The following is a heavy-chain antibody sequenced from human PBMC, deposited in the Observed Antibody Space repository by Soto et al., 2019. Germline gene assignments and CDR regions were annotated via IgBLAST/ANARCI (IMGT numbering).Heavy chain of an antibody. V-gene: IGHV4-31*03. CDR2: ISYSGST. J-gene: IGHJ4*02. D-gene: IGHD3-22*01. CDR3: ARDALSRDSI. CDR1: GGSISSGGHY. Sequence: QVQLQESGPGRVKPSQTLSLTCTVSGGSISSGGHYWSWIRQHPGKGLEWIGYISYSGSTYYNPSLESRVTISVDTSKNLFSLKLSSVTAADTDVYYCARDALSRDSIWGQGTLVTVSS.